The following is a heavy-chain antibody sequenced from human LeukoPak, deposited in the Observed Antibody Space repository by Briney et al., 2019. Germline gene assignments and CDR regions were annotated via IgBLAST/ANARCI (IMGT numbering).Heavy chain of an antibody. J-gene: IGHJ4*02. D-gene: IGHD2-21*02. CDR1: GFTLSSYS. V-gene: IGHV3-21*01. Sequence: GGSLRLSCAASGFTLSSYSLNWVRQAPGKGLEWVSSISSSSSYIYYADSVKGRFTISRDNSKNTLYLQMNSLRAEDTAVYYCAKDRLLPRYFAYCGGDCNPGGLDYWGQGTLVTVSS. CDR3: AKDRLLPRYFAYCGGDCNPGGLDY. CDR2: ISSSSSYI.